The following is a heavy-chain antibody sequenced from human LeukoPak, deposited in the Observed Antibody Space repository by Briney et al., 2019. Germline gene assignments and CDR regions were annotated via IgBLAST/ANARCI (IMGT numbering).Heavy chain of an antibody. CDR3: ARDRDNISD. J-gene: IGHJ4*02. CDR2: IYGGGST. V-gene: IGHV3-53*01. CDR1: GFTVSSNY. D-gene: IGHD2/OR15-2a*01. Sequence: GGSLRLSCAASGFTVSSNYMNWVRQAPGKGLEWVSVIYGGGSTYYADSVKGRFTISRDNSKNTLYLQMNTLRVEDTAVYYCARDRDNISDWGQGTLVTVSS.